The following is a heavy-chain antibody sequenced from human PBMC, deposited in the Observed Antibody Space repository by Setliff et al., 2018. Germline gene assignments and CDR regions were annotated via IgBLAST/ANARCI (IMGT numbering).Heavy chain of an antibody. CDR1: GFTFDDYV. V-gene: IGHV3-20*04. Sequence: AGGSLRLSCAASGFTFDDYVMTWVRQAPGKGLEWVSDINRNGGRIGYADPVKGRFTISRDDAKNSLFLQMNSLGVEDTALYYCATRAGGGSGPWGQGTLVTVSS. J-gene: IGHJ5*02. D-gene: IGHD6-19*01. CDR2: INRNGGRI. CDR3: ATRAGGGSGP.